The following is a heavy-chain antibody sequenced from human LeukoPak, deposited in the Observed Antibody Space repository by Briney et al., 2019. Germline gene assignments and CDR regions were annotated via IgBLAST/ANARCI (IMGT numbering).Heavy chain of an antibody. CDR1: GFTFSTYA. Sequence: GGSLTLSCAASGFTFSTYAMNWVRQAPGKGLEWVSAISGSGGTTYYADSVKGRFTISRDNSKNTLYLQMNSLRAEDTALYCCAKSEGYSSGYYSMWGQGTLVTVSS. D-gene: IGHD6-19*01. J-gene: IGHJ4*02. V-gene: IGHV3-23*01. CDR3: AKSEGYSSGYYSM. CDR2: ISGSGGTT.